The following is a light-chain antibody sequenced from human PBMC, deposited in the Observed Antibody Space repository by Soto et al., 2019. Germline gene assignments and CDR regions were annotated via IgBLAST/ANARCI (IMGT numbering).Light chain of an antibody. Sequence: EIVLTQSPATQSLSPGERATLSSRASQSISSHLAWYQQKPGQAPRLLIYGASNRATGIPARFSGSGSGTDFTLTISSLEPEDFAVYYCQQRINWPLTFGGGTKVEIK. CDR3: QQRINWPLT. CDR2: GAS. V-gene: IGKV3-11*01. CDR1: QSISSH. J-gene: IGKJ4*01.